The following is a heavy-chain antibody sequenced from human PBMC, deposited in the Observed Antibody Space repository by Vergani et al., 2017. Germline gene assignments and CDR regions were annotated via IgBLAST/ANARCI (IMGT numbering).Heavy chain of an antibody. CDR1: GFTFSSHA. Sequence: EVQLLQSEGAVVQPGGSLRLSCVASGFTFSSHAMSWVRQGHGQGLEWVSSIKNTGDSTHYADSVKGRFTISRDNAKNSLYLQMNSLRAEDTAVYYCAGDHEDNIRVHYYGMDVWGQGTTVTVSS. CDR2: IKNTGDST. J-gene: IGHJ6*02. CDR3: AGDHEDNIRVHYYGMDV. D-gene: IGHD2/OR15-2a*01. V-gene: IGHV3-23*01.